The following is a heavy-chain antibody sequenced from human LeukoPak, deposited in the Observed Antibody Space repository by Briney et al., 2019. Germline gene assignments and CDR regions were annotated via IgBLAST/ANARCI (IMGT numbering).Heavy chain of an antibody. CDR2: IYTSGST. CDR3: AREGVTKYYFDY. CDR1: DGSLSSYY. Sequence: SETLSLTCTVSDGSLSSYYWSWIRQPAGKGLEWIGRIYTSGSTSYNPSLKSRVTMSVDTSKKQFSLKLSSVTAADTAVYYCAREGVTKYYFDYWGQGTLVTVSS. J-gene: IGHJ4*02. V-gene: IGHV4-4*07. D-gene: IGHD4-11*01.